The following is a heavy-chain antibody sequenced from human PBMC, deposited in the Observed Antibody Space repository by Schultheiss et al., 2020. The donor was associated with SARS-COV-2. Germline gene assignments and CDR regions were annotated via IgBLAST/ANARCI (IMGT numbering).Heavy chain of an antibody. Sequence: ASVKVSCKASGYTFTSYDINWVRQATGQGLEWMGWISAYNGNTNYAQKLQGRVTMTTDTSTSTAYMELRSLRSDDTAVYYCARELYSSSWYNYYGMDVWGQGTTVTVSS. CDR3: ARELYSSSWYNYYGMDV. V-gene: IGHV1-18*01. D-gene: IGHD6-13*01. J-gene: IGHJ6*02. CDR1: GYTFTSYD. CDR2: ISAYNGNT.